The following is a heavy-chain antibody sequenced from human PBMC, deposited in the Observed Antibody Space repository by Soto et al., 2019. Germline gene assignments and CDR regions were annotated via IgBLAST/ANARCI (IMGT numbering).Heavy chain of an antibody. J-gene: IGHJ6*02. CDR2: ISYDGSNK. CDR3: AKDLGYSSGWYSDYYYGMDV. Sequence: QVQLVESGGGVVQPGRSLRLSCAASGFTFSSYGMHWVRQAPGKGLEWVAVISYDGSNKYYADSVKGRFTISRDNSTSTLYLQMNSLGTEDTAVYYCAKDLGYSSGWYSDYYYGMDVWGQGTTVTVSS. CDR1: GFTFSSYG. V-gene: IGHV3-30*18. D-gene: IGHD6-19*01.